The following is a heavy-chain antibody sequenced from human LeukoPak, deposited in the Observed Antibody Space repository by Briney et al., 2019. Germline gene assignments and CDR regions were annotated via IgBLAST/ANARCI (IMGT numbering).Heavy chain of an antibody. Sequence: GGSLRLSCAASGFTFSSDAMSWVREAPGKGLEWGSAISGSGGSTYYAAPVKGRFTISRDNSKNTLYLHMNSLRAEDTAVYYCAKGLAAAGQPSWFDPWGQGTLVTVSS. CDR2: ISGSGGST. J-gene: IGHJ5*02. V-gene: IGHV3-23*01. CDR1: GFTFSSDA. CDR3: AKGLAAAGQPSWFDP. D-gene: IGHD6-13*01.